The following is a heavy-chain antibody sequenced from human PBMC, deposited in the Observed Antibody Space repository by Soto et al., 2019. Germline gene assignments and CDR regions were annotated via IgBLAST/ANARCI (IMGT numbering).Heavy chain of an antibody. CDR2: IKQDGSEK. D-gene: IGHD4-17*01. V-gene: IGHV3-7*01. Sequence: GGSLRLSCGASGFTFSSYWMSWVRQAPGKGLEWVANIKQDGSEKYYVDSVKGRFTISRDNAKNSLYLQMNSLRAEDTAVYYCARHGDYYFDYWGQGTLVTVSS. CDR3: ARHGDYYFDY. J-gene: IGHJ4*02. CDR1: GFTFSSYW.